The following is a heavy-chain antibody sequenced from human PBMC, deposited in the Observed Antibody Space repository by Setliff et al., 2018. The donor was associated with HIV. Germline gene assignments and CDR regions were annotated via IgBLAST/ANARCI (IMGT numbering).Heavy chain of an antibody. D-gene: IGHD3-22*01. CDR2: TNPQSDIA. V-gene: IGHV1-69*10. CDR1: GCTFNHYA. CDR3: VRVGPWYYARSGYLASWDY. J-gene: IGHJ4*02. Sequence: SVKVSCKASGCTFNHYALSWVRQAPGQRPEWMGGTNPQSDIANYAQRFQGRVTITADHSTTTTYMELTSLRADDTAVYYCVRVGPWYYARSGYLASWDYWGQGTLVPSPQ.